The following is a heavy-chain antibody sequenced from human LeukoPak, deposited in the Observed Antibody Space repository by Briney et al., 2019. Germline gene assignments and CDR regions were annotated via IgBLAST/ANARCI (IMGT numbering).Heavy chain of an antibody. CDR1: GFAFGSYG. Sequence: GGSLRLSCAASGFAFGSYGMSWVRQAPGKGLEWVSAISGSGGSTYYADSVKGRFTISRDNSKNTLYLQMNSLRAEDTAVYYCAKITPRYSSSLAGFYYFDYWGQGTLVTVSS. V-gene: IGHV3-23*01. D-gene: IGHD6-13*01. J-gene: IGHJ4*02. CDR3: AKITPRYSSSLAGFYYFDY. CDR2: ISGSGGST.